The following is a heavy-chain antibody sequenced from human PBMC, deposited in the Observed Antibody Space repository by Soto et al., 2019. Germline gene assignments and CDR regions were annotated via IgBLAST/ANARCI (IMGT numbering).Heavy chain of an antibody. CDR3: ARAPRGYCSGGSCYFGGGMDV. V-gene: IGHV3-7*03. CDR1: DFTFSYYW. CDR2: IKKDGSEK. Sequence: GGSLRLSCAASDFTFSYYWMSWVRQAPGKGLEWVANIKKDGSEKYYVDSVKGRFTISRDNAKNSLYLQLNSLRAEDTAVYYCARAPRGYCSGGSCYFGGGMDVWGQGTTVTVS. D-gene: IGHD2-15*01. J-gene: IGHJ6*02.